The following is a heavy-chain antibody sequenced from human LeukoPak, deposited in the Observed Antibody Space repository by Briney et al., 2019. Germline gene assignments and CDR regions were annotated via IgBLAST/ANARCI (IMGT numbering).Heavy chain of an antibody. D-gene: IGHD2-15*01. CDR3: AKQFSSAVGSAVDC. CDR2: ISGSGDST. V-gene: IGHV3-23*01. J-gene: IGHJ4*02. CDR1: GFTFSSYA. Sequence: PGGSLRLSCAASGFTFSSYAMIWVRQAPGKGLEWLSAISGSGDSTYYADSVKGRFTISRDNSKITLYLQINSLRADGTAVYYCAKQFSSAVGSAVDCWGQGTLVTVSS.